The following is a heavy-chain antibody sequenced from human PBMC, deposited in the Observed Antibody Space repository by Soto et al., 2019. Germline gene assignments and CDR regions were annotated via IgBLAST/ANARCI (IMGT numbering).Heavy chain of an antibody. CDR3: ARGGGYSFGFDYYYGMDV. V-gene: IGHV4-34*01. CDR2: INHSGST. Sequence: SETLSLTCDVYGGSFSGYYWSWIRQPPGKGLEWIGEINHSGSTNYNPSLKSRTTISAHTSKNQLSLKVSYVTAADTAVYYCARGGGYSFGFDYYYGMDVWGQGTTVTVSS. CDR1: GGSFSGYY. J-gene: IGHJ6*02. D-gene: IGHD5-18*01.